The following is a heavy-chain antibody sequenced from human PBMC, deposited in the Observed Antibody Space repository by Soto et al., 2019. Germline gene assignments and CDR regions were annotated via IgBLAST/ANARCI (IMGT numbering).Heavy chain of an antibody. CDR3: VRQSYSTSSNFDY. Sequence: QLQLQESGPGLVKPSETLSLTCTVSSGSIFSTGHYWGWIRQPPGKGLAWIGNIYYTGSTYYTPSHESRVTISVDTSRNQFSLNVTSVTAADTAVYYCVRQSYSTSSNFDYWGQGTLVTVSS. J-gene: IGHJ4*02. D-gene: IGHD6-6*01. CDR1: SGSIFSTGHY. CDR2: IYYTGST. V-gene: IGHV4-39*01.